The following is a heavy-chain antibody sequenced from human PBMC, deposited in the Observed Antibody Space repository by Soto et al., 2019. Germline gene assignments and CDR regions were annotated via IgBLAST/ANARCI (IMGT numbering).Heavy chain of an antibody. V-gene: IGHV1-8*01. CDR3: ARGDVEMASDY. Sequence: QVQLVQSGAEVKKPGASVKVSCKASGYTFTSSDINWVRQATGHGLEWMGWMNPNSGNTGYAQKFQGRVTRTRNTSIRTAYMELSSLSSEDTAVYYGARGDVEMASDYWGQGTLVTVSA. CDR1: GYTFTSSD. J-gene: IGHJ4*02. D-gene: IGHD5-12*01. CDR2: MNPNSGNT.